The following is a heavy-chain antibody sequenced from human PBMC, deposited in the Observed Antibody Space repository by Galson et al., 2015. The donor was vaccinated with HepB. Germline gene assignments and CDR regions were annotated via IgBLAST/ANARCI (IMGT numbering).Heavy chain of an antibody. D-gene: IGHD5-18*01. V-gene: IGHV3-23*01. CDR3: AKGYGLFDS. J-gene: IGHJ5*01. CDR1: GFAFDSHA. CDR2: ITGKGDST. Sequence: SLRLSCAASGFAFDSHAMRWVRQAPGRGLEWISGITGKGDSTFYADSVKGRFTVSKDNSNNMLYLQINSPRAEDAGLYFCAKGYGLFDSWGQGILVTVSS.